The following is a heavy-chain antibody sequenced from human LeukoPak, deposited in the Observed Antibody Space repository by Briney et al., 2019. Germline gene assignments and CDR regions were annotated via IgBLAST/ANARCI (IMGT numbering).Heavy chain of an antibody. Sequence: ASVKVSCKASGYTFTSYYMHWVRQAPGQGLEWMGIINPSGGSTSYAQKFQGRVTMTRDMSTSTVYMELSSLRSEDTAVYYCARGHYCSSTSCHEVDYWGQGTLVTVSS. V-gene: IGHV1-46*01. CDR3: ARGHYCSSTSCHEVDY. CDR1: GYTFTSYY. D-gene: IGHD2-2*01. CDR2: INPSGGST. J-gene: IGHJ4*02.